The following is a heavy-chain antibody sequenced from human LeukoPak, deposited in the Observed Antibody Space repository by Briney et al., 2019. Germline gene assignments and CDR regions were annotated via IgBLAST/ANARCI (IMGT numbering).Heavy chain of an antibody. J-gene: IGHJ4*02. CDR3: ARDYGSGEFDY. V-gene: IGHV3-30*19. Sequence: GRSLRLSCAASGFSFKDTGMHWVRQAPGKGLEWVAVISYDGSNKYYADSVKGRFTISRDNSKNTLYLQMNSLRAEDTAVYYCARDYGSGEFDYWGQGTLVTVSS. CDR1: GFSFKDTG. D-gene: IGHD6-19*01. CDR2: ISYDGSNK.